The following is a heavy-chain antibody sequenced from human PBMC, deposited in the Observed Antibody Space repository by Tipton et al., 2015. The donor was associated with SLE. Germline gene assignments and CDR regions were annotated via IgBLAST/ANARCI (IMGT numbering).Heavy chain of an antibody. CDR3: ARTGYSSSWSFDS. Sequence: TPSLTCTVSGGSISSGSYYWSWIRQPAGKGLEWIGYIYTSGSTDYNPSLKSRVTISVDTSKSQFSLKLSSVTAADTAVYYCARTGYSSSWSFDSWGQGTLVTVSS. J-gene: IGHJ4*02. CDR2: IYTSGST. CDR1: GGSISSGSYY. D-gene: IGHD6-13*01. V-gene: IGHV4-61*09.